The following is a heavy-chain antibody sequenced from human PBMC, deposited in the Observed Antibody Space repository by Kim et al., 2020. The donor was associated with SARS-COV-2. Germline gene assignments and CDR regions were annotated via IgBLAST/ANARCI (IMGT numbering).Heavy chain of an antibody. J-gene: IGHJ5*02. CDR3: ARARGYSGYDCHP. V-gene: IGHV1-3*01. D-gene: IGHD5-12*01. Sequence: YSQKFQGRVTITRDTSASTAYMELSSLRSEDTAVYYCARARGYSGYDCHPWGQGTLVTVSS.